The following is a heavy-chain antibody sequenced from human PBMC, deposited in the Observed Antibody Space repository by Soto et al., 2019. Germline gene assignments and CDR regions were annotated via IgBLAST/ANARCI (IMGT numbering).Heavy chain of an antibody. CDR1: GGSFSGYY. V-gene: IGHV4-34*01. Sequence: SETLSLTCAVYGGSFSGYYWSWIRQPPGKGLEWIGEINHSGSTNYNPSLKSRVTISVDTSKNQFSLKLSSVTAADTAVYYCARGRIAAAGTQAGIWFDPWGQGTLVTVSS. CDR2: INHSGST. CDR3: ARGRIAAAGTQAGIWFDP. J-gene: IGHJ5*02. D-gene: IGHD6-13*01.